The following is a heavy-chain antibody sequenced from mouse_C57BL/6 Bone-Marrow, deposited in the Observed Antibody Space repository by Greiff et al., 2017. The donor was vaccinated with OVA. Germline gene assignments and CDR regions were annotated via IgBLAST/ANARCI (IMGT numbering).Heavy chain of an antibody. D-gene: IGHD1-1*01. V-gene: IGHV1-55*01. Sequence: QVQLQQSGAELVKPGASVKMSCKASGYTFTSYWITWVKQRPGQGLEWIGDIYHGSGSTNYNEKFKSKATLTVDTSSSTAYMQLSSLTSEDSAVYYCARRYYGSSYWYFDVWGTGTTVTVSS. J-gene: IGHJ1*03. CDR3: ARRYYGSSYWYFDV. CDR2: IYHGSGST. CDR1: GYTFTSYW.